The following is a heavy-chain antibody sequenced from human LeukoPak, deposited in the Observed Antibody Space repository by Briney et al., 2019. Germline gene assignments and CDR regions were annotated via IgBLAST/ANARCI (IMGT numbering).Heavy chain of an antibody. D-gene: IGHD2-21*02. Sequence: PGRSLRLSCAASGFTFSSYAMRWVRQAPGKGLEWVAVISYDGSNKYYADSVKGRFTISRDKSKHTLYLQMNSVRAEETAVYYCAREYPGTATLIDYWGQGTLVTVSS. V-gene: IGHV3-30-3*01. CDR2: ISYDGSNK. CDR3: AREYPGTATLIDY. J-gene: IGHJ4*02. CDR1: GFTFSSYA.